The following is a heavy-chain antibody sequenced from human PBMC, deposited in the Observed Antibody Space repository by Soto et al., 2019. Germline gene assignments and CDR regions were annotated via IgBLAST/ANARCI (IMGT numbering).Heavy chain of an antibody. Sequence: QVQLVQSGAEVKKPGASVKVSCKASGYTFTSYGISWVRQAPGKGLEWMGWISVYNGNTNYAQKLQGRVTMTTDTSTSTAYMELRSLRSDDTAVYYCARSTVGATIERYFDYWGQGTLVTVSS. J-gene: IGHJ4*02. CDR3: ARSTVGATIERYFDY. D-gene: IGHD1-26*01. CDR2: ISVYNGNT. V-gene: IGHV1-18*01. CDR1: GYTFTSYG.